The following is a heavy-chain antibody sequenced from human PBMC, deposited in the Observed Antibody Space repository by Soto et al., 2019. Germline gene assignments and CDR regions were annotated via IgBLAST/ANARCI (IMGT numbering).Heavy chain of an antibody. CDR3: ASMGYDILTGSVDY. CDR1: GFTFSSHW. V-gene: IGHV3-7*01. D-gene: IGHD3-9*01. Sequence: PGGSLRLSCAASGFTFSSHWMSWVRQAPGKGLEWVANIKQDGSEKYYVDSVKGRFTISRDNAKNSLYLQMNSLRAEDTAVYYCASMGYDILTGSVDYWGQGTLVTVSS. J-gene: IGHJ4*02. CDR2: IKQDGSEK.